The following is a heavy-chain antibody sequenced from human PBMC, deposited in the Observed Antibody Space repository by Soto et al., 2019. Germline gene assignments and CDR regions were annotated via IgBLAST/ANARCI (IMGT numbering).Heavy chain of an antibody. CDR1: GYNFTSYW. Sequence: GESLKISCKGSGYNFTSYWIIWVRQMPGKGLEWMGNIDPTDSFTNYSPSFQGHVTISTDKSMSTAYLQWGTLKASDTAMYYCARRGYDFWSGLDLGGQGTTVTGSS. V-gene: IGHV5-10-1*01. CDR3: ARRGYDFWSGLDL. CDR2: IDPTDSFT. J-gene: IGHJ6*02. D-gene: IGHD3-3*01.